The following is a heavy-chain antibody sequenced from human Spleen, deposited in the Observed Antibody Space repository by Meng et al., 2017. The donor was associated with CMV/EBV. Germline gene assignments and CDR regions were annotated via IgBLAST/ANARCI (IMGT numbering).Heavy chain of an antibody. CDR2: ISSSGTYI. Sequence: GESLKISCAASGFTFSSYSMNWVRQAPGKGLEWVSSISSSGTYIYYADSVKGRFTISRDNAKNSLYLQMNSLRAEDTAVYYCARVWVTTTGHRGDDSWGRGTLVTVSS. CDR3: ARVWVTTTGHRGDDS. D-gene: IGHD4-17*01. J-gene: IGHJ4*02. V-gene: IGHV3-21*06. CDR1: GFTFSSYS.